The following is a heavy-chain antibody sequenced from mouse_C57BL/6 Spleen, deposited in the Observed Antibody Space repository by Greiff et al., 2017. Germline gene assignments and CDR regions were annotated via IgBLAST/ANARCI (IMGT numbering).Heavy chain of an antibody. CDR3: VYSKAWFAY. Sequence: EESGPGLVKPSQSLSLTCSVTGYSITSGYYWNWIRQFPGNKLEWMGYISYDGSNNYNPSLKNRISITRDTSKNQFFLKLNSVTTEDTATYYCVYSKAWFAYWGQGTLVTVSA. CDR2: ISYDGSN. J-gene: IGHJ3*01. D-gene: IGHD2-5*01. V-gene: IGHV3-6*01. CDR1: GYSITSGYY.